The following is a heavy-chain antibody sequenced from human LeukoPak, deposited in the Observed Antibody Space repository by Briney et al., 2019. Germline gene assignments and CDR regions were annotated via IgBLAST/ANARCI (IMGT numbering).Heavy chain of an antibody. CDR3: AKDSDGSGYYFDY. J-gene: IGHJ4*02. D-gene: IGHD3-22*01. CDR1: GFTFDDYA. V-gene: IGHV3-9*01. CDR2: ISWNSGSR. Sequence: GGSLRLSCAASGFTFDDYAMHWVRQAPGKALEWVSGISWNSGSRGYADSVKGRFTISRDNAKNSLYLQMNSLRAEDTALYYCAKDSDGSGYYFDYWGQGTLVTVSS.